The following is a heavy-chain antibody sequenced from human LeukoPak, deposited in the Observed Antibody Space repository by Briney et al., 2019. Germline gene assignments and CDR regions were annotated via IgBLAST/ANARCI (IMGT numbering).Heavy chain of an antibody. CDR1: GFTFSAYA. V-gene: IGHV3-23*01. Sequence: GGSLRLSCAASGFTFSAYAMSWIRQAPGKGPEWVSSICESGGRTHYSDSVKGRFTVSRDTSKNTVFLQMSGLRAEDSAVYFCARDGFCNGTIWYTGAFDIWGQGTVVSVSS. D-gene: IGHD1-14*01. CDR2: ICESGGRT. J-gene: IGHJ3*02. CDR3: ARDGFCNGTIWYTGAFDI.